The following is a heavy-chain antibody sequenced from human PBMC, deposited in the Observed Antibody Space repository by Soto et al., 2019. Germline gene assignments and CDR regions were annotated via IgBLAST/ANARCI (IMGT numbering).Heavy chain of an antibody. Sequence: GESLKISCKASGYRFTSSWIGWVRQMPGKGLEWMGIIYPGDSDTTYRPSFQGQVTISADKSSSTAYLQWNSLQASDTAMYYCARLPGIVAPGTVFLDNWGQGTLVTVSS. D-gene: IGHD1-1*01. CDR2: IYPGDSDT. J-gene: IGHJ4*02. CDR3: ARLPGIVAPGTVFLDN. CDR1: GYRFTSSW. V-gene: IGHV5-51*01.